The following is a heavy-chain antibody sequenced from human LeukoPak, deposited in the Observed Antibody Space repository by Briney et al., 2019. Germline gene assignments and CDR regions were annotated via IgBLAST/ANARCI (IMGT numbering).Heavy chain of an antibody. J-gene: IGHJ4*02. V-gene: IGHV3-33*06. Sequence: GGSLRLSCAASGFTFSDYGMHWVRQAPDKGLEWVAVIWYDGNNKYYAESVKGRFTISRDNSKNTPYLQMNSLRAEDTAVYYCAKDWGYTTMVSYYFDYWGQGALVTVSS. D-gene: IGHD5-18*01. CDR3: AKDWGYTTMVSYYFDY. CDR1: GFTFSDYG. CDR2: IWYDGNNK.